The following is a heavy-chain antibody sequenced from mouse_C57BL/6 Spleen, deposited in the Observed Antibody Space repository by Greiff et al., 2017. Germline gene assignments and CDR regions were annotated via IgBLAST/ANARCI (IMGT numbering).Heavy chain of an antibody. Sequence: QVQLQQPGAELVKPGASVKMSCKASGYTFTSYWITWVKQRPGQGLEWIGDIYPGSGSTNYNEKFKSKATLTVDRSSSTAYMQLSSLTSEDSAVYYCARGDGNWYFDVWGTGTTVTVSS. D-gene: IGHD2-3*01. V-gene: IGHV1-55*01. CDR1: GYTFTSYW. CDR2: IYPGSGST. CDR3: ARGDGNWYFDV. J-gene: IGHJ1*03.